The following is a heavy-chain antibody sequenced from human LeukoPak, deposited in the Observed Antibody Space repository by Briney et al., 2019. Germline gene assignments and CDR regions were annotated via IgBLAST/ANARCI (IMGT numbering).Heavy chain of an antibody. CDR1: GFTFSSYS. CDR2: INEDGSKK. D-gene: IGHD4-23*01. CDR3: AKDFYGGNPTTGAFDI. V-gene: IGHV3-7*01. Sequence: GGSLRLSCAASGFTFSSYSMNWVRQAPGKGLEWVANINEDGSKKYYVDSVKGRLTISRDNAEKSLYLQMDSLRGEDTAVYYCAKDFYGGNPTTGAFDIWGQGTMVTVSS. J-gene: IGHJ3*02.